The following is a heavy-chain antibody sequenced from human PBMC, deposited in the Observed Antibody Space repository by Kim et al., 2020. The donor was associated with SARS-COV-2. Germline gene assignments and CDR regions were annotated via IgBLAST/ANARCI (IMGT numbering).Heavy chain of an antibody. J-gene: IGHJ6*02. CDR1: GYTFTSYG. D-gene: IGHD3-9*01. CDR2: ISAYNGNT. V-gene: IGHV1-18*01. CDR3: ARDIPYDILTGPPNYYYGMDV. Sequence: ASVKVSCKASGYTFTSYGISWVRQAPGQGLEWMGWISAYNGNTNYAQKLQGRVTMTTDTSTSTAYMELRSLRSDDTAVYYCARDIPYDILTGPPNYYYGMDVWGQGTTVTVSS.